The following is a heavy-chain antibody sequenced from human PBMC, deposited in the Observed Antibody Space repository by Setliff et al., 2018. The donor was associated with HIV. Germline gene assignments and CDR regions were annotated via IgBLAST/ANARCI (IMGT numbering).Heavy chain of an antibody. V-gene: IGHV1-18*01. D-gene: IGHD2-2*01. CDR1: GYSFTSYG. Sequence: ASVKVSCKASGYSFTSYGITWVRQAPGQGLEWMGWISAYNGNTNYAQKVQDRVTMTTDTSTNTAYMELSSLRSEDTAVYYCAGGYCSSTSCYLLHYYYYYGMDVWGQGTTVTVSS. CDR2: ISAYNGNT. CDR3: AGGYCSSTSCYLLHYYYYYGMDV. J-gene: IGHJ6*02.